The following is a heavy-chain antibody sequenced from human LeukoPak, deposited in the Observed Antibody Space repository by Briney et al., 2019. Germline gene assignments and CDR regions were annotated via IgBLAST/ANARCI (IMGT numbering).Heavy chain of an antibody. J-gene: IGHJ4*02. V-gene: IGHV3-64*01. CDR2: ISSNGGST. D-gene: IGHD6-19*01. CDR3: ARDSSRWPYYFDY. Sequence: GGSLRLSCAGSGFTFSSYAMHWVRQAPGKGLKYVSAISSNGGSTYYANSVKGRFTISRDNSKNTLYLQMGSLRAEDMAVYYCARDSSRWPYYFDYWGQGNLVTVSS. CDR1: GFTFSSYA.